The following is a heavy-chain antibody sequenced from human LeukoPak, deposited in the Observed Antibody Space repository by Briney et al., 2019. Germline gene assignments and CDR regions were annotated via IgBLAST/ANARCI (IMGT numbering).Heavy chain of an antibody. J-gene: IGHJ6*03. CDR3: ATLGGVSPRAQDHYYYYMDV. CDR1: GYTFIDYY. D-gene: IGHD3-16*01. V-gene: IGHV1-69-2*01. CDR2: LDPEDGER. Sequence: ATVKISCRASGYTFIDYYIHWGQQAPGKGLGWMGRLDPEDGERIYSEKFHGRVTIIADTSTETAFMELSSLRSDDTAVYYCATLGGVSPRAQDHYYYYMDVWGKGTTVTVSS.